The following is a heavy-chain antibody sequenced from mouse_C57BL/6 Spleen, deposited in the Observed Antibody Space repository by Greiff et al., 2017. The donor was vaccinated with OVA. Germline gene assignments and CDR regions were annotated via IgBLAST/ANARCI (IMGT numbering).Heavy chain of an antibody. Sequence: EVKLMESGGGLVKPGGSLKLSCAASGFTFSSYAMSWVRQTPEKRLEWVATISDGGSYTYYPDNVKGRFTISRDNAKNNLYLQMSHLKSEDTAMYYCAREGRWTPPGYFDYWGQGTTLTVSS. CDR1: GFTFSSYA. CDR3: AREGRWTPPGYFDY. J-gene: IGHJ2*01. D-gene: IGHD2-3*01. CDR2: ISDGGSYT. V-gene: IGHV5-4*01.